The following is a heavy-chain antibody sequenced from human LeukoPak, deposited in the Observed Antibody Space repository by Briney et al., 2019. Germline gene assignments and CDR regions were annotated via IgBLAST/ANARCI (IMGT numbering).Heavy chain of an antibody. D-gene: IGHD3-3*01. J-gene: IGHJ6*02. V-gene: IGHV1-2*02. Sequence: ASVKVPCKASGYTFTGYYMHWVRQAPGQGLEWMGWINPNSGGTNYAQKFQGRVTMTRDTSISTAYMELSRLRSDDTAVYYCARGSFWSGSYGMDVWGQGTTVTVSS. CDR1: GYTFTGYY. CDR3: ARGSFWSGSYGMDV. CDR2: INPNSGGT.